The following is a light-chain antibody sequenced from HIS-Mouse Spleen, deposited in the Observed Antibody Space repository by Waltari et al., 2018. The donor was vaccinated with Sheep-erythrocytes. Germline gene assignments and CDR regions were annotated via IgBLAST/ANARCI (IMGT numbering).Light chain of an antibody. CDR3: AAWDDSLNGYV. J-gene: IGLJ1*01. CDR2: SNN. V-gene: IGLV1-44*01. CDR1: SSNIGSTT. Sequence: QSVLPPPPSASGTPGQRLTISSSGSSSNIGSTTVTWYQQLPGTAPKLLIYSNNQRPSGVPDRVSGAKSGTSASLAISGLQSEDEADYYCAAWDDSLNGYVFGTGTKVTVL.